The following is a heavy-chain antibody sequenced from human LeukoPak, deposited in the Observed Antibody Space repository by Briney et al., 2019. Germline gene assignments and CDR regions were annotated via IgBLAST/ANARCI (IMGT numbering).Heavy chain of an antibody. CDR2: IHYSGST. V-gene: IGHV4-59*08. Sequence: SQTLSLTCTGSGGSISSYYWSWIRQLPGKGLEWIGYIHYSGSTNYNPSLKSRITISVDTSKNQFSLKLSSVTAADTAVYYCARHLAVAASSFDSWGQGTLVTVSP. CDR3: ARHLAVAASSFDS. J-gene: IGHJ4*02. CDR1: GGSISSYY. D-gene: IGHD6-19*01.